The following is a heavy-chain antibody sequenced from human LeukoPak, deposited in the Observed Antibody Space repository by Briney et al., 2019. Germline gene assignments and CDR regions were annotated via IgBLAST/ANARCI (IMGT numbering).Heavy chain of an antibody. CDR2: ISGSGGST. CDR1: GFTFSTYA. D-gene: IGHD3-10*01. V-gene: IGHV3-23*01. J-gene: IGHJ6*02. CDR3: AKAHGSGSSYYYYYGMDV. Sequence: GGSLRLSCAASGFTFSTYAMSWVRQAPGKGLEWVSPISGSGGSTYYADSVKGRFTISRDNSKHTLYLQMNSLRGEDTAVYYCAKAHGSGSSYYYYYGMDVWGQGTTVTVSS.